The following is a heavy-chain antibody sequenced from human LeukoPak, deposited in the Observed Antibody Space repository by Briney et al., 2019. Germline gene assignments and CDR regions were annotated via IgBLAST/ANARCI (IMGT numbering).Heavy chain of an antibody. CDR2: IYHSGST. J-gene: IGHJ4*02. CDR1: GGSISSSNW. D-gene: IGHD3-9*01. V-gene: IGHV4-4*02. CDR3: ARGRPNYDILTGYVGY. Sequence: SGTLSLTWAVSGGSISSSNWWSWVRQPPGKGLEWIGEIYHSGSTNYNPSLKSRVTISVDKSKNHFSLKLSSVTTADTAVYYCARGRPNYDILTGYVGYWGQGTLVTVSS.